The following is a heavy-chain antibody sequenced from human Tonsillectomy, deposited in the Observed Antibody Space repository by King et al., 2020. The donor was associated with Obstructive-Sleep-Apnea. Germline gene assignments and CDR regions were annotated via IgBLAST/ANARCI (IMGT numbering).Heavy chain of an antibody. CDR1: GFTFSSYR. D-gene: IGHD4-17*01. J-gene: IGHJ4*02. Sequence: VQLVESGGGLVQPGGSLRLSCAASGFTFSSYRMNWVRQAPGKGLEWVSYISSSSSTIYYADSVKGRFTISRDNAKNSLYLQMNSLRAEDTAVYYCAREGVVTTVTTFDYWGQGTLVTVSS. V-gene: IGHV3-48*01. CDR2: ISSSSSTI. CDR3: AREGVVTTVTTFDY.